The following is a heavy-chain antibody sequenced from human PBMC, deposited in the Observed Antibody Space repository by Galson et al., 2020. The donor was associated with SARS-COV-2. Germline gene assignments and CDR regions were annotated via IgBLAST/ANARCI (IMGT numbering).Heavy chain of an antibody. CDR2: MNPNSGNT. Sequence: ASVKVSCKASGYTFTSYDINWARQATGQGLEWMGWMNPNSGNTGCAQKFQGRVNMTRATSISTAYMELSSLTSEDTAVYYCARLLSLPWGQIWLPNYGMDVWGQGTTVTVSS. J-gene: IGHJ6*02. CDR1: GYTFTSYD. CDR3: ARLLSLPWGQIWLPNYGMDV. D-gene: IGHD5-18*01. V-gene: IGHV1-8*01.